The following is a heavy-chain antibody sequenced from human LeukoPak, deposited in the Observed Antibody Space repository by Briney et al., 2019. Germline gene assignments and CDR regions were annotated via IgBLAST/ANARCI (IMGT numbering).Heavy chain of an antibody. V-gene: IGHV1-3*02. D-gene: IGHD4-23*01. J-gene: IGHJ4*02. Sequence: GSLKVSCKASGYTFTSYAMHWVRQAPGQRLEWLVWSNAANGHTKYSEEFQGRVTITRDTSASTAYMELSSLRSEDTAVYYCARDTRLYGGNSGEDYWGQGTLVPVSS. CDR3: ARDTRLYGGNSGEDY. CDR1: GYTFTSYA. CDR2: SNAANGHT.